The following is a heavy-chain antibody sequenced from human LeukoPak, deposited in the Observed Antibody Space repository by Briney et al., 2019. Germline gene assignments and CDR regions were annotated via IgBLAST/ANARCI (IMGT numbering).Heavy chain of an antibody. J-gene: IGHJ4*02. D-gene: IGHD2-2*02. V-gene: IGHV1-8*01. CDR3: ARGPVTWGVVVVPAAIYRY. Sequence: GASVKVSCKASGYTFTSYDINWVRQATGQGLEWMGWMNPNSGNTGYAQKFQGRVTMTRNTSISTAYMELSSLRSEDTAVYYCARGPVTWGVVVVPAAIYRYWGQGTLVTVSS. CDR2: MNPNSGNT. CDR1: GYTFTSYD.